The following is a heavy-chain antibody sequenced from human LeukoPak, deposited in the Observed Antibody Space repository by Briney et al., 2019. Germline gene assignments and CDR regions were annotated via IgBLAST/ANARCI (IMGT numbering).Heavy chain of an antibody. CDR2: IYYSGST. Sequence: SETLSLTCTVSGGSISSDYWNWIRQPPGRGLEWIGYIYYSGSTNYNPSLQSRVTISLDTSKNQFSLKLTSVTAADTALYFCARERFDYYDSSGLLNWFDPWGQGTLVTVSS. D-gene: IGHD3-22*01. CDR1: GGSISSDY. J-gene: IGHJ5*02. V-gene: IGHV4-59*01. CDR3: ARERFDYYDSSGLLNWFDP.